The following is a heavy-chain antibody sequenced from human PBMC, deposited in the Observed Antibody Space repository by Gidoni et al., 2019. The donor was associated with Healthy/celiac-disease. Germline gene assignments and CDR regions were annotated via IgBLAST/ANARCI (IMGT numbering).Heavy chain of an antibody. CDR2: INHSGST. D-gene: IGHD4-17*01. CDR3: ARGGLNGDYV. V-gene: IGHV4-34*01. Sequence: IGEINHSGSTNYNPSLKSRVTISVDTSKNQFSMNLSSVTAADTAVYYCARGGLNGDYVWGKGTLVTVSS. J-gene: IGHJ4*02.